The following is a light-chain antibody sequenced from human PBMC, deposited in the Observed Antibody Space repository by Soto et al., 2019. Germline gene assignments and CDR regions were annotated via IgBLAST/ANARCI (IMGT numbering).Light chain of an antibody. CDR3: QQSYSTPPT. J-gene: IGKJ1*01. CDR1: QIICSY. V-gene: IGKV1-39*01. Sequence: DIQMTQSPSSLTATVGDRVTITCRACQIICSYLNWYQQKPGKASKLLIYAASSLQSGVSSRFSGIGFGTDFTLTISSLQPEDFATYYCQQSYSTPPTFGQGTKVDIK. CDR2: AAS.